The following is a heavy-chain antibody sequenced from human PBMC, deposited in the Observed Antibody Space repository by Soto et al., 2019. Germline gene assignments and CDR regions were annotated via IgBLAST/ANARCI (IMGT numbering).Heavy chain of an antibody. V-gene: IGHV4-30-4*01. CDR2: IYYSGST. Sequence: QVQLQESGPGLVKPSQTLSLTCTVSGGSISSGDYYWSWIRQPPGKGLEWIGYIYYSGSTFCNPSLKSRVTISLDTSKSQFSLKLSSVTAADTAVYYCARVRWRTTPFFDYWGQGTLVTVSS. J-gene: IGHJ4*02. D-gene: IGHD1-1*01. CDR1: GGSISSGDYY. CDR3: ARVRWRTTPFFDY.